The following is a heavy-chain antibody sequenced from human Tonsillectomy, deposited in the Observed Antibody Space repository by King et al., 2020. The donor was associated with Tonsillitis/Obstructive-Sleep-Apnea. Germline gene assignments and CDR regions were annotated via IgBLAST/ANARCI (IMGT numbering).Heavy chain of an antibody. Sequence: QLVQSGSKLKKPGASVKVSCKASGYTFTSYAMNWVRQAPGQGLEWMGWINTETGNPTYAQDFTGRFVFSLDTSVSTAYLQISSLKAEDTAVYYCARDGSGSYRYYYYMDVWGKGTTVTVSS. CDR3: ARDGSGSYRYYYYMDV. CDR2: INTETGNP. V-gene: IGHV7-4-1*02. J-gene: IGHJ6*03. CDR1: GYTFTSYA. D-gene: IGHD3-10*01.